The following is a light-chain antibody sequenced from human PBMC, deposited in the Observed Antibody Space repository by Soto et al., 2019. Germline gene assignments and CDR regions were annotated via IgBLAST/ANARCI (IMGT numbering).Light chain of an antibody. J-gene: IGKJ4*01. CDR1: QSVLFRSKNKNY. V-gene: IGKV4-1*01. Sequence: IVMTQSPDSLAVSLGERATINCKSSQSVLFRSKNKNYLAWYQQKPGQPPKLLINWASTRESGVPDRFSGSGSGTDFTLTISSLQAEDVAVYYCQQYYSTPLTFGGGTKVDIK. CDR3: QQYYSTPLT. CDR2: WAS.